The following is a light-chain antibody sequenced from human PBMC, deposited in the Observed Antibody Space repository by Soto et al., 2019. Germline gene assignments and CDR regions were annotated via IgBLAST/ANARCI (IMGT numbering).Light chain of an antibody. V-gene: IGKV3-11*01. CDR2: DAS. CDR1: QSVSSY. Sequence: EIVLTQSPATLSLSPGERATLSCRASQSVSSYLAWYQQKPGQAPRLLIYDASNRATGIPARFSGSGAGTEFTLPMSSLEPEDFAVQSCQQRSNWPWPFGQGTKVEIK. J-gene: IGKJ1*01. CDR3: QQRSNWPWP.